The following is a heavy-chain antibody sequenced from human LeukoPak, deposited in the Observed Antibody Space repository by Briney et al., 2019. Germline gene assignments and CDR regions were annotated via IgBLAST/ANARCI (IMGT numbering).Heavy chain of an antibody. CDR2: ISRDSSNI. V-gene: IGHV3-48*01. CDR3: ARVGGSGAYH. J-gene: IGHJ4*02. D-gene: IGHD3-10*01. CDR1: GFSFTSYS. Sequence: GGSLRLSCAASGFSFTSYSINWVRQAPGKGLEWVSYISRDSSNIYYADSVKGRFTISRDNAKNSLYLQMNSLRAEDTAVYYCARVGGSGAYHWGQGTLVTVSS.